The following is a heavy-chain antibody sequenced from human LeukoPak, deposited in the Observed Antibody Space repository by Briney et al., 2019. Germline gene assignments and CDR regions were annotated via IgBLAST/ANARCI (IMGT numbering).Heavy chain of an antibody. Sequence: GGSLRLSCAASGFTFSKVWMSWVRQAPGKGMEWVGRIKSKTDGGTIDYAAPVKGRFTISRDDSKDTLFLQMNSLKTEDTAVYYCTTDLSELDDSGYYAKYFHHWGQGTLVSVSS. CDR3: TTDLSELDDSGYYAKYFHH. CDR2: IKSKTDGGTI. V-gene: IGHV3-15*01. D-gene: IGHD3-22*01. J-gene: IGHJ1*01. CDR1: GFTFSKVW.